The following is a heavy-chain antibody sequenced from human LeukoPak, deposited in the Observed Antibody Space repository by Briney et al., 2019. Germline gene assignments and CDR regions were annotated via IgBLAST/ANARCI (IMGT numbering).Heavy chain of an antibody. CDR1: GYTFTSYY. Sequence: ASVKVSCKASGYTFTSYYMHWVRQAPGQGLEWMGIINPSGGSTSYAQKFQGRVTMTRDMSTSTVYMELSSLRSEDTAVYYCARDRAYCGGDCYAVSLKYWGQGTLVTVSS. J-gene: IGHJ4*02. D-gene: IGHD2-21*02. CDR3: ARDRAYCGGDCYAVSLKY. V-gene: IGHV1-46*01. CDR2: INPSGGST.